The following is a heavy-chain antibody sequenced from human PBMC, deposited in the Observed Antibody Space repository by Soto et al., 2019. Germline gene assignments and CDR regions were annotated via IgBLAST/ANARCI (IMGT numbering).Heavy chain of an antibody. CDR1: GYSFTSYW. D-gene: IGHD3-3*01. V-gene: IGHV5-51*01. CDR2: IYPGDSDT. Sequence: PGESLKISCKGSGYSFTSYWIGWVRQMPGKGLEWMGIIYPGDSDTRYSPSFQGQVTISADKSISTAYLQWSSLKASDTAMYYCASGIQAQLPDLVTIFGVPLPYYFDYWGQGTLVTVSS. J-gene: IGHJ4*02. CDR3: ASGIQAQLPDLVTIFGVPLPYYFDY.